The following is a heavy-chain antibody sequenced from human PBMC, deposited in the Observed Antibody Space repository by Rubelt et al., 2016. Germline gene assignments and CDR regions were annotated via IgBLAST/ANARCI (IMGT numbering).Heavy chain of an antibody. CDR2: INHSGST. CDR1: GGSFSGYY. CDR3: ARGISSSWYYFDY. Sequence: QVQLQQWGAGLLKPSETLSLTCAVYGGSFSGYYWSWIRQPPGKGLEWIGEINHSGSTNYNPSLKSRVTISVDTSKNQFSLKLSSVTAADTAVYYCARGISSSWYYFDYWGQGTLVTVSS. D-gene: IGHD6-13*01. V-gene: IGHV4-34*01. J-gene: IGHJ4*02.